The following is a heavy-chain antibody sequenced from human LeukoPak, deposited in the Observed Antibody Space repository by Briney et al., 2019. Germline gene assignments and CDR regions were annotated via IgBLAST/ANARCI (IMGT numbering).Heavy chain of an antibody. CDR1: GFTFSNYA. V-gene: IGHV3-23*01. J-gene: IGHJ3*02. CDR3: ARDGYSSSWKAFDI. Sequence: GGSLRLSCAASGFTFSNYAMSWVRQAPGKGLEWVSIVGVDGDDTHYADSVKGRFTISRDNSKNSLYVQMNSLEAEDTAVYYCARDGYSSSWKAFDIWGQGTMVTVSS. D-gene: IGHD6-13*01. CDR2: VGVDGDDT.